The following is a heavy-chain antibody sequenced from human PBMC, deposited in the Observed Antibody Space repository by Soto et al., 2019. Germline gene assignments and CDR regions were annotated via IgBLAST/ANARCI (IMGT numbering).Heavy chain of an antibody. CDR3: AHIAVAGYKVDY. CDR2: IYWDDDK. Sequence: QITLKESGPTLVKPTQTLTLTCTFSGFSLSTFGVGVDWIRQPPGKALEWLTLIYWDDDKRYSPSLKSRLTITKDTSKNQVVLTLTNMDPVDTATYYCAHIAVAGYKVDYWGQGTLVTVSS. V-gene: IGHV2-5*02. J-gene: IGHJ4*02. D-gene: IGHD6-19*01. CDR1: GFSLSTFGVG.